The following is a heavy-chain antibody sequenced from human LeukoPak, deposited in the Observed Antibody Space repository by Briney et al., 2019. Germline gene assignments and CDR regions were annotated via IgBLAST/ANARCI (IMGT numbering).Heavy chain of an antibody. J-gene: IGHJ4*02. Sequence: GASVKVSCKVSRYTLTELSMHWVRQAPGKGPEWMGGFDPEDGETIYAQKFQGRVTMTRDTSISTAYMELSRLRSEDTAVYYCARDVLRGTAMASYFDYWGQGTLVTVSS. CDR3: ARDVLRGTAMASYFDY. CDR1: RYTLTELS. V-gene: IGHV1-24*01. D-gene: IGHD5-18*01. CDR2: FDPEDGET.